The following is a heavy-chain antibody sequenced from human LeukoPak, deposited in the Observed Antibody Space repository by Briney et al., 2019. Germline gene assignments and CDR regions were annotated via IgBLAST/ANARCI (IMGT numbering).Heavy chain of an antibody. CDR3: ARTTEGGYTYGYFYYYYMDV. J-gene: IGHJ6*03. CDR2: IYYSGST. D-gene: IGHD5-18*01. Sequence: SETLSLTCTVSGGSISSNSYYWGWIRQPPGKGLEWIGYIYYSGSTNYNPSLKSRVTISVDTSKNQFSLKLTSVTAADTAVYYCARTTEGGYTYGYFYYYYMDVWGQGTLVTVSS. CDR1: GGSISSNSYY. V-gene: IGHV4-61*05.